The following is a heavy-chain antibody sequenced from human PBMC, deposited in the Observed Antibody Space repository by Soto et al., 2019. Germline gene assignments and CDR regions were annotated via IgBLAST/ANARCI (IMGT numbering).Heavy chain of an antibody. Sequence: SQTLSLTCVISGYSVSSNIVAWNCIRQSPSRGLEWLGRTYYRSRWYNTYAVSVKSRISINPDTYKNQLSLQLNSVTPEDTAVYYCARGTAAGYFDHWGQGTMVTVSS. CDR1: GYSVSSNIVA. V-gene: IGHV6-1*01. J-gene: IGHJ4*02. D-gene: IGHD6-25*01. CDR3: ARGTAAGYFDH. CDR2: TYYRSRWYN.